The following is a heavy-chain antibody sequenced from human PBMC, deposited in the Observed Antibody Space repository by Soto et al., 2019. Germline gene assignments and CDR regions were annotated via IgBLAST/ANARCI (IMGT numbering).Heavy chain of an antibody. J-gene: IGHJ6*02. CDR2: ISGGGSYI. D-gene: IGHD2-2*01. V-gene: IGHV3-21*06. Sequence: KLGGPLSLSCSASGFTFSDENMSWVRQVPGKGLEWVSGISGGGSYIFYADSVQGRFSISRDNPKNSLFLEMNSLRVEDTAVYYCARDSDCHSTSCFFPPHVWGQGTTVTVSS. CDR1: GFTFSDEN. CDR3: ARDSDCHSTSCFFPPHV.